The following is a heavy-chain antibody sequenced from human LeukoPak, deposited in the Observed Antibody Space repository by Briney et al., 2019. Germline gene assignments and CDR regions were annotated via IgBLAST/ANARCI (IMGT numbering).Heavy chain of an antibody. CDR3: AGASSDGVIIDATSFDL. V-gene: IGHV3-66*01. CDR1: GSIGIEGY. D-gene: IGHD2-15*01. CDR2: IYRGGAR. Sequence: GGSLRLSCAVSGSIGIEGYMSWVRQAPGKGLEWLSVIYRGGARYYSDSVKGRFIISRDSSNNAWHLQLHNLRVEDTAVYYCAGASSDGVIIDATSFDLWGQETLVIVSS. J-gene: IGHJ4*02.